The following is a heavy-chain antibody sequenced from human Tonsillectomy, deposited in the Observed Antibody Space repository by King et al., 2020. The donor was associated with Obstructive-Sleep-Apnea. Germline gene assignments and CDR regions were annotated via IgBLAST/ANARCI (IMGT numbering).Heavy chain of an antibody. V-gene: IGHV4-59*08. CDR2: IYYSGST. J-gene: IGHJ5*02. CDR1: GGSISSYC. D-gene: IGHD3-22*01. CDR3: ARHYYDSSGSLNWFDP. Sequence: VQLQESGPGLVKPSETLSLTCTVSGGSISSYCWSWIRQPPGKGLEWIGCIYYSGSTTYNPSLKSRVTISVDTFKNHFSLNLNSVTAADTAVYYCARHYYDSSGSLNWFDPWGQGTQVTVSS.